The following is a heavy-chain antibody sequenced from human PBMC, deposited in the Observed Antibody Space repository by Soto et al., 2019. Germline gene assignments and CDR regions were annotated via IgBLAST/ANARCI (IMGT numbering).Heavy chain of an antibody. CDR3: AKDGQYSSGWSLLCYFDY. J-gene: IGHJ4*02. Sequence: LRLSCAASGFTFSSYGMHWVRHAPGKGLEWVAVISYDGSNKYYADSVKGRFTISRDNSKNTLYLQMNSLRAEDTAVYYCAKDGQYSSGWSLLCYFDYWGQGTLVTVSS. V-gene: IGHV3-30*18. CDR2: ISYDGSNK. CDR1: GFTFSSYG. D-gene: IGHD6-19*01.